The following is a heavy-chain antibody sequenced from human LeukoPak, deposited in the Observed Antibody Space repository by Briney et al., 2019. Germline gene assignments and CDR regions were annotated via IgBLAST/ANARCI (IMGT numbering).Heavy chain of an antibody. D-gene: IGHD6-13*01. CDR3: ARATYSSSWYRGAFDI. V-gene: IGHV3-53*01. Sequence: GGCLRLSCAAPGVTRRSNHMSWVRPAPGEGVGGGSVIYSGGSTYYADSVKGRFTISRDNSKNTLYLQMNSLRAEDTAVYYCARATYSSSWYRGAFDIWGQGAMVTVSS. CDR1: GVTRRSNH. J-gene: IGHJ3*02. CDR2: IYSGGST.